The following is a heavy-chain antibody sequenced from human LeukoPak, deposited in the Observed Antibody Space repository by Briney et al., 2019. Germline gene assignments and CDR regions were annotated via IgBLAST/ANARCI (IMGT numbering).Heavy chain of an antibody. CDR2: ISTSGSTI. V-gene: IGHV3-11*01. CDR3: AREGQWLVLFDY. Sequence: PGGSLRLSCAASGFSFSDYFMSWIRQAPGKGLEWVSYISTSGSTIYYADSVQGRFTISRDNAKNSLYLQMNSLRAEDTAVYHCAREGQWLVLFDYWGQGTLVTVSS. CDR1: GFSFSDYF. D-gene: IGHD6-19*01. J-gene: IGHJ4*02.